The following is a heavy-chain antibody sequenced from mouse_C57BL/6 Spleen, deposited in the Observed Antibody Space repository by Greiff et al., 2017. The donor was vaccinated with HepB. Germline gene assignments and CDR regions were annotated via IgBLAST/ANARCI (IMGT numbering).Heavy chain of an antibody. Sequence: EVKLMESGPGLVKPSQSLSLTCSVTGYSITSGYYWNWIRQFPGNKLEWMGYISYDGSNNYNPSLKNRISITRDTSKNQFFLKLNSVTTEDTATYYCARDGYDGEGVGFAYWGQGTLVTVSA. CDR2: ISYDGSN. J-gene: IGHJ3*01. D-gene: IGHD2-2*01. V-gene: IGHV3-6*01. CDR1: GYSITSGYY. CDR3: ARDGYDGEGVGFAY.